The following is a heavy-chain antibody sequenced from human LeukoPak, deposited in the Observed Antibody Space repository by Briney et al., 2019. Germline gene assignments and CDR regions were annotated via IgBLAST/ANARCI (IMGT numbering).Heavy chain of an antibody. J-gene: IGHJ5*02. CDR2: SYYSGST. CDR1: GGSISSYY. V-gene: IGHV4-59*01. D-gene: IGHD5-24*01. Sequence: PSETLSLTCTVSGGSISSYYWSWIRQPPGKGLERIGYSYYSGSTNYNPSLKSRVTISVDTSKKQFSLKLSSVTAADTAVHYCARAKRVGYNPYGWLDPWGQGTLVTVSS. CDR3: ARAKRVGYNPYGWLDP.